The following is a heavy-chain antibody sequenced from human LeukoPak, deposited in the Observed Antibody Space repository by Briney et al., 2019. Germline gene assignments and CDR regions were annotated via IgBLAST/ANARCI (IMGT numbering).Heavy chain of an antibody. Sequence: KPSETLSLTCTVSGGSISSSSYYWGWIRQPPGKGLEWIGSIYYSGSTYYNPSLKSRVTISVDTSKNQFSLKLSSVTAADTAVYYCARDRESGWYGIDYWGQGTLVTVSS. D-gene: IGHD6-19*01. CDR1: GGSISSSSYY. CDR2: IYYSGST. V-gene: IGHV4-39*07. J-gene: IGHJ4*02. CDR3: ARDRESGWYGIDY.